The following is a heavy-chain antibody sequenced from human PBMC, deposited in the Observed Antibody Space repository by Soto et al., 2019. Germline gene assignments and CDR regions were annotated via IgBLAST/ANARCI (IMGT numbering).Heavy chain of an antibody. J-gene: IGHJ6*03. CDR3: ARGAYDPPYYYFYMDV. CDR1: GGTFSNFI. Sequence: QVQLVQSGAEVKKPGSSVRVSCKASGGTFSNFILTWVRQAPGQGLEWMGRIIPILGTITYAQKFQGRVTITAVKSSSTAYMELGSLRSEDTAVYYCARGAYDPPYYYFYMDVWGKGTTVTVSS. CDR2: IIPILGTI. V-gene: IGHV1-69*08. D-gene: IGHD5-12*01.